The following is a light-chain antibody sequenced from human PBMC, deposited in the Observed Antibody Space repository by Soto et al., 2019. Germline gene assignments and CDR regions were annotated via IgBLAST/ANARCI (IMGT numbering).Light chain of an antibody. CDR3: QHYNYWPYT. V-gene: IGKV3-15*01. CDR2: DAS. CDR1: QTADNT. J-gene: IGKJ2*01. Sequence: EIVMTQSPATLSLSPGERATLSCRASQTADNTLAWYQRKPGQAPRLLIYDASTRATGVPARFSGSGSGTDFTLTISSLQSEDFAVYYCQHYNYWPYTFGQGTKVDIK.